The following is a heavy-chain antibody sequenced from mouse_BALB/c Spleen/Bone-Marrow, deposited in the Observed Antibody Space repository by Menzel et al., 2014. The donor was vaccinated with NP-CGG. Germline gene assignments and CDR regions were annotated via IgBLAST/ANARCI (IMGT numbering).Heavy chain of an antibody. D-gene: IGHD2-1*01. V-gene: IGHV1S81*02. CDR2: INPSNGRS. J-gene: IGHJ4*01. CDR1: GYTFTSHW. CDR3: ARRGNYGAMDY. Sequence: QVQLQQSGAELVKPRASVKLSCKASGYTFTSHWMHWVKQRPGQGLEWIGEINPSNGRSNYNEKFKSKATLTVDKSSSTAYMQLSSLTSEDSAVYYCARRGNYGAMDYWGQGTSVTVSS.